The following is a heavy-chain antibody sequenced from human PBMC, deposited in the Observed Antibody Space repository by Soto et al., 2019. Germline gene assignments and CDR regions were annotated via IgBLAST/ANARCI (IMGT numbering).Heavy chain of an antibody. J-gene: IGHJ4*02. CDR1: GYTFTSYD. V-gene: IGHV1-18*01. Sequence: ASVKVSCKASGYTFTSYDISWVRQAPGQGLEWMGWISTYNGNTNYAQKFQGRVTMTRDTSASTVYMELSSLRSEDTAVYYCARSKDFDWLSPFDYWGQGTLVTVSS. D-gene: IGHD3-9*01. CDR3: ARSKDFDWLSPFDY. CDR2: ISTYNGNT.